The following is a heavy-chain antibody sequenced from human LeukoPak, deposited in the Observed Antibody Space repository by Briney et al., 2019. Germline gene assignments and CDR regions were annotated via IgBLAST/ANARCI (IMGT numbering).Heavy chain of an antibody. V-gene: IGHV3-66*01. CDR3: AYYYGSGSTRGYYFDY. J-gene: IGHJ4*02. CDR1: EFSVGSNY. CDR2: IYSGGST. D-gene: IGHD3-10*01. Sequence: GGSLRLSCAASEFSVGSNYMTWVRQAPGKGLEWVSLIYSGGSTYYADSVKGRLTISRDNSKNTLYLQMNSLKAEDTAVYYCAYYYGSGSTRGYYFDYWGQGTLVTVSS.